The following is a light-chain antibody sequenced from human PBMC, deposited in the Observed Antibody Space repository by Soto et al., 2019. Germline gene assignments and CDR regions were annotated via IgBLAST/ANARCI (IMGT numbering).Light chain of an antibody. CDR2: DAS. Sequence: EYGLKRTQGALTFSAGERVAHSCRSRQTVRNNYLAWYQQKPGQAPRLLIYDASSRATGIPARFSGGGSGTDVPLPSSRLEPEDFAVYYCQQFSSYPLTFGGGTKVDIK. V-gene: IGKV3-20*01. CDR3: QQFSSYPLT. CDR1: QTVRNNY. J-gene: IGKJ4*02.